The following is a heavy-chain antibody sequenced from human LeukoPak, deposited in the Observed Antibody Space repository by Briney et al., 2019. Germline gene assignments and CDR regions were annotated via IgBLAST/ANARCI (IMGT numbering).Heavy chain of an antibody. V-gene: IGHV3-7*03. CDR3: ARDNSGFDC. J-gene: IGHJ4*02. CDR2: TRHDGSAR. Sequence: GGSLRLSCVASGFTFNNYWMTWVRQAPGKGLEWVATTRHDGSARYYGDSVKGRFTISRDDAKNSRFLQMNSLRADDTALYYGARDNSGFDCWGQGILVTASS. D-gene: IGHD6-19*01. CDR1: GFTFNNYW.